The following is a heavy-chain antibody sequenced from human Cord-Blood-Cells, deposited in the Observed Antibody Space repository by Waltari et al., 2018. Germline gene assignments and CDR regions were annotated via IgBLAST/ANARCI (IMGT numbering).Heavy chain of an antibody. D-gene: IGHD3-3*01. Sequence: EVQLLESGGGLVQPGGSLRLSCAASGFTFSSYAMSWVRQAPGKGLEWVAAISGSGGSTYYADSVKGRFTISRDNSKNTLYLQMNSLRAEDTAVYYCAKVRLHYDFWSGYFDYYYYYMDVWGKGTTVTVSS. CDR2: ISGSGGST. CDR3: AKVRLHYDFWSGYFDYYYYYMDV. V-gene: IGHV3-23*01. J-gene: IGHJ6*03. CDR1: GFTFSSYA.